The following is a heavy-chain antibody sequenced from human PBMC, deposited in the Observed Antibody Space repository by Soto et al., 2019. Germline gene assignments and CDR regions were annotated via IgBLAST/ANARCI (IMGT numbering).Heavy chain of an antibody. CDR1: GFTVSSNY. Sequence: PGGSLRLSCAASGFTVSSNYMSWVRQAPGKGLEWVSVIYSGGSTYYADSVKGRFTISRDDSKNTLFLQMNSLRAEDTAVYYCATAKLLLPWXFDDWGQATLVTSPQ. J-gene: IGHJ4*02. CDR3: ATAKLLLPWXFDD. D-gene: IGHD2-15*01. CDR2: IYSGGST. V-gene: IGHV3-66*01.